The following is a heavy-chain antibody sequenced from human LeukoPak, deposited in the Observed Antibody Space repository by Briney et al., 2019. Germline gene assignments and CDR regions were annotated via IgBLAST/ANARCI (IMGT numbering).Heavy chain of an antibody. J-gene: IGHJ4*02. CDR1: GFTFSSYS. D-gene: IGHD1-26*01. V-gene: IGHV3-21*01. Sequence: RGSLRLSCAASGFTFSSYSMNWVRQAPGKGLEWGSSIISSSKYIYYADSVKGRFTISRDNAKKSLYLQMNSLRAEDTAVYYCARARGGSYPFDYWGQGTLVTVSS. CDR2: IISSSKYI. CDR3: ARARGGSYPFDY.